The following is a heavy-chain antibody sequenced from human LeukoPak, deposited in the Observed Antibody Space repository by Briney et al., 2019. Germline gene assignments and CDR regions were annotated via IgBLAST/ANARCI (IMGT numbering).Heavy chain of an antibody. D-gene: IGHD4-23*01. CDR3: AKRSDYGGNSNYFDY. Sequence: GGSLRLSCAASGFTFSSYGMSWVRQAPGKGLEWVSAMTGSGGGTYYADSVKGRFTISSDNSKNTLYLQMNSLRAEDTAVYYCAKRSDYGGNSNYFDYWGQGTLVTVSS. J-gene: IGHJ4*02. CDR1: GFTFSSYG. V-gene: IGHV3-23*01. CDR2: MTGSGGGT.